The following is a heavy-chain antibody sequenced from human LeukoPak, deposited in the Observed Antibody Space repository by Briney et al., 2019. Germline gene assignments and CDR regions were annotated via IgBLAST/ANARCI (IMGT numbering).Heavy chain of an antibody. CDR3: ARGLGYCTSTTCLLPFDY. V-gene: IGHV3-53*01. Sequence: GGSLGLSCPACGITVSTYYVTWCSQAPGKGLESVSVIYSGGSTYYADSVKGRFTVSRDNSKNTLYLQMNSLRAEDTAMYYCARGLGYCTSTTCLLPFDYWGQGTLVTVSS. CDR2: IYSGGST. J-gene: IGHJ4*02. D-gene: IGHD2-2*01. CDR1: GITVSTYY.